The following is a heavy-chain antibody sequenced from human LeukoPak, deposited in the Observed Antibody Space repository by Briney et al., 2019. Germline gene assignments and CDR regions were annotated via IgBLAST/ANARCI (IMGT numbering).Heavy chain of an antibody. CDR2: IWYDGSNK. Sequence: PGRSLRLSCAASGFTFSSYGMPWVRQAPGKGLEWVAVIWYDGSNKYYADSVKGRFTISRDNSKNTLYLQMNSLRAEDAAVYYCARARITMIVEAFDIWGQGTMVTVS. D-gene: IGHD3-22*01. CDR1: GFTFSSYG. CDR3: ARARITMIVEAFDI. J-gene: IGHJ3*02. V-gene: IGHV3-33*01.